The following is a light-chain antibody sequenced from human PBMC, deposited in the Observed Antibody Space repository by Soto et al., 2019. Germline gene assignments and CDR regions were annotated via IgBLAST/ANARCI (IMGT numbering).Light chain of an antibody. Sequence: QSALTQPASVSGSPGQSITISCTGTSSDVGGYNYVSWYQQHPGKAPKLMIYDVSNRPSGVSNRFSGSKSGNTASLTISGLQAEDEADYYCSSYTSSSTIYVFGYGTKVTV. CDR1: SSDVGGYNY. CDR2: DVS. V-gene: IGLV2-14*01. J-gene: IGLJ1*01. CDR3: SSYTSSSTIYV.